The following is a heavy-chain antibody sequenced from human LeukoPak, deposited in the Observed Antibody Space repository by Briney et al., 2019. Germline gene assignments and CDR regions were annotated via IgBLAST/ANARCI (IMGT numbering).Heavy chain of an antibody. Sequence: GGSLRLSCAASGFTFSSYEMNWVRQAPGKGLEWVSLIYSGGSTYYADSVKGRFTISRDNAKNSLYLQMNSLRAEDTAVYYCARAYSSDFWAGYPWGQGTLVTVSS. CDR1: GFTFSSYE. CDR2: IYSGGST. J-gene: IGHJ4*02. V-gene: IGHV3-66*01. CDR3: ARAYSSDFWAGYP. D-gene: IGHD3/OR15-3a*01.